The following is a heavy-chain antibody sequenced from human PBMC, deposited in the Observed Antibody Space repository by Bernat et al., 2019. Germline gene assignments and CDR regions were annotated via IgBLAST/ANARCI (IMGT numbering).Heavy chain of an antibody. CDR1: GYTFTDYA. Sequence: QVQLVQSGSELKKPGASVKISCKASGYTFTDYALNWVRQAPGQGLEWMGWIDTNTGNLTYAQGFTGRFVFSLDTTVSTTYLQISSLKAEDTDVFYCARSTKDKSGFFDHWGQGTLATVSS. CDR2: IDTNTGNL. V-gene: IGHV7-4-1*02. D-gene: IGHD5-12*01. CDR3: ARSTKDKSGFFDH. J-gene: IGHJ4*02.